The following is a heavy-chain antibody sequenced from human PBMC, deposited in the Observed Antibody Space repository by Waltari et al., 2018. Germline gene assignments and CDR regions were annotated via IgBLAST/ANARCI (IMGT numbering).Heavy chain of an antibody. D-gene: IGHD3-3*01. Sequence: QVQLQESGPGLVKPSQTLSLTCTVSGGSISSGGYYWSWIRQHPGKGLEWIGYIYHSGRTYYNPSLKSRVTISVDRSKNQFSLKLSSVTAADTAVYYCARGGTGYYDFWSGYYYDYWGQGTLVTVSS. CDR2: IYHSGRT. CDR1: GGSISSGGYY. CDR3: ARGGTGYYDFWSGYYYDY. V-gene: IGHV4-31*03. J-gene: IGHJ4*02.